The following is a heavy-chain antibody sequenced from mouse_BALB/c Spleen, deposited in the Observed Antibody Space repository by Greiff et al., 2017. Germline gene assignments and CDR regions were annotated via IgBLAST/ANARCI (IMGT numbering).Heavy chain of an antibody. J-gene: IGHJ4*01. D-gene: IGHD2-10*02. Sequence: EVKVVESGGGLVKPGGSLKLSCAASGFAFSSYDMSWVRQTPEKRLEWVAYISSGGGSTYYPDTVKGRFTISRDNAKNTLYLQMSSLKSEDTAMYYCARHGEYGNSLYYAMDYWGQGTSVTVSS. CDR2: ISSGGGST. CDR1: GFAFSSYD. V-gene: IGHV5-12-1*01. CDR3: ARHGEYGNSLYYAMDY.